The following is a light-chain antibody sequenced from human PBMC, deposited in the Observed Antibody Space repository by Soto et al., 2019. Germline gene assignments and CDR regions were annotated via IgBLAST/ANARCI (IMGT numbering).Light chain of an antibody. CDR3: AAWDDSLRGRV. V-gene: IGLV1-44*01. CDR2: SDN. Sequence: QSVLTQPPSASATPGQRVTISCSGGSSNIGSNPVSWYQQLPGTAPKPLIYSDNQRPSGVPDRISGSRSGTSASLAIGGLQSEDEAEYYCAAWDDSLRGRVFGGGTKLTVL. J-gene: IGLJ2*01. CDR1: SSNIGSNP.